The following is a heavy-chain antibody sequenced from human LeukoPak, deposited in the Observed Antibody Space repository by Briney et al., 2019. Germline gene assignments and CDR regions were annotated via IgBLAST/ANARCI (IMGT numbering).Heavy chain of an antibody. CDR1: GGSISSCY. D-gene: IGHD1-26*01. CDR2: NSYSGNT. V-gene: IGHV4-59*01. J-gene: IGHJ4*02. CDR3: ARVGSGSFDY. Sequence: PSETLSLTCTVSGGSISSCYWSWIRQPPGKGLEWIGYNSYSGNTNYNPSLKSRVTISVDTSKNHFSLNLSSVTAADTAVYYCARVGSGSFDYWGQGTLVTVSS.